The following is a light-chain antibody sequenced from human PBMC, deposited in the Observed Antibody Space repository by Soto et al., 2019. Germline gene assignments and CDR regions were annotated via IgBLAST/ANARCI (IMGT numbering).Light chain of an antibody. Sequence: DIQMTQSPSSLSVSVGDRVTITCRASQGINNYLNWYQQKPGKAPNLLISAATRLQSGVPSRFSGRGSGTDFTLTISSLQPEDFATYSCQQSYSTPYTFGQGTKLE. CDR2: AAT. CDR1: QGINNY. V-gene: IGKV1-39*01. CDR3: QQSYSTPYT. J-gene: IGKJ2*01.